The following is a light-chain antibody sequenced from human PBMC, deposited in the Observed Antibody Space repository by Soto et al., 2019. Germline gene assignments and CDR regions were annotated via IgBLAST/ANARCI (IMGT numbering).Light chain of an antibody. CDR1: SSDVGNYNY. CDR2: DVS. CDR3: SSYTSSSTYV. Sequence: QSALTQPASVSGSPGQSITISCTGTSSDVGNYNYVSWYQQHPGKAPKLMIHDVSNRPSGVSNRFSGSKSGNTASLTISGLQAEDEADYYCSSYTSSSTYVCGTGTKLTVL. V-gene: IGLV2-14*01. J-gene: IGLJ1*01.